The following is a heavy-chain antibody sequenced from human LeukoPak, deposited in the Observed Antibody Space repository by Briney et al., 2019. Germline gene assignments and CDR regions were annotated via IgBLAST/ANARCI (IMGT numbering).Heavy chain of an antibody. J-gene: IGHJ4*02. CDR3: ARYRGNYSQTLDY. CDR1: GGSFSGYY. CDR2: INHSGST. Sequence: SETLSLTCAVYGGSFSGYYWSWIRQPPGKGPEWIGEINHSGSTNYNPSLKSRVTISVDTSKNQFSLKLSSVTAADTAVYYCARYRGNYSQTLDYWGQGTLVTVSS. D-gene: IGHD4-11*01. V-gene: IGHV4-34*01.